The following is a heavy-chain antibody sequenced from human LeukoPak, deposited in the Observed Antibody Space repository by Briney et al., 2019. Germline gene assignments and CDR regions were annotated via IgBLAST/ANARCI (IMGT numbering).Heavy chain of an antibody. CDR1: GGSFSGYY. D-gene: IGHD6-6*01. Sequence: PSETLSLTFAVYGGSFSGYYWSWIRQPPGKGLEWIGEINHSGSTNYNPSLKSRVTISVDTSKNQFSLKLSSVTAADTAVYYCARTLTSIAAPAPFDPWGQGTLVTVST. V-gene: IGHV4-34*01. J-gene: IGHJ5*02. CDR2: INHSGST. CDR3: ARTLTSIAAPAPFDP.